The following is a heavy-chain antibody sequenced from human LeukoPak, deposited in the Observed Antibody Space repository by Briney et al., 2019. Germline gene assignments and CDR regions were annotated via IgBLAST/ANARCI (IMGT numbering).Heavy chain of an antibody. V-gene: IGHV1-2*02. J-gene: IGHJ4*02. CDR1: GYTFTGYY. Sequence: ASVKVSCKASGYTFTGYYMHWVRQAPGQGLEWMGWINPNSGGTNYAQKFQGRVTMTRDTSISTAYMELSRLRSDDTAVYYCASQTGVVGATTEFDYWGQGTLVTVSS. CDR2: INPNSGGT. D-gene: IGHD1-26*01. CDR3: ASQTGVVGATTEFDY.